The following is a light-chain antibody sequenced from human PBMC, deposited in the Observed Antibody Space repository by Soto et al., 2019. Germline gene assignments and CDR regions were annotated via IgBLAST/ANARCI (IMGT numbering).Light chain of an antibody. J-gene: IGKJ4*01. V-gene: IGKV1-12*01. CDR3: QQASSFPLT. Sequence: IQMTQSPSSVSASVGDTVTITCRASQGIGSWLAWYHQIPGKAPKLLIYSASSLQSGTPSRFTGRGSGAAFTLTITNLQPEDVGVYHCQQASSFPLTFGGGTKVAIK. CDR2: SAS. CDR1: QGIGSW.